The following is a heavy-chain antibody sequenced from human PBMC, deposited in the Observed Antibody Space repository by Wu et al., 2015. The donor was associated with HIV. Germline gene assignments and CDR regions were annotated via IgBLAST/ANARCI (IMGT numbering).Heavy chain of an antibody. D-gene: IGHD6-13*01. J-gene: IGHJ6*03. CDR2: ISAYSGNT. Sequence: QVQLVQSGPEVKKPGASVTVSCKASGYTFSTYGISWMRQAPGQGLEWMGWISAYSGNTDNAQKLQGRVTMTTDTSTSTAYMELRSLRSDDTAVYYCAREGNSSSWYPDYYYYYYMDVVGQRDHGHRLL. V-gene: IGHV1-18*01. CDR3: AREGNSSSWYPDYYYYYYMDV. CDR1: GYTFSTYG.